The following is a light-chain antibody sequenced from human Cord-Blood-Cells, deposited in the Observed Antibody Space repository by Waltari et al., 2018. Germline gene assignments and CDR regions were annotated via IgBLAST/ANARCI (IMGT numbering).Light chain of an antibody. CDR1: SSDVGGYNY. J-gene: IGLJ1*01. V-gene: IGLV2-11*01. CDR3: CSYAGSYTYV. CDR2: DVS. Sequence: QSALTQPRSVSGSPGQSVTISCTGTSSDVGGYNYVSWYQQHPGKAPKPRIYDVSKRPSGGPERCSGSKSGNTASLTISGVQAEDEADYYCCSYAGSYTYVFGTGTKVTVL.